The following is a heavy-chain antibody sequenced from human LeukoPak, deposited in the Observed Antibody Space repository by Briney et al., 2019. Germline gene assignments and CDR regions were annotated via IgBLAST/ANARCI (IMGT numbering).Heavy chain of an antibody. CDR3: ARRVAAAGINWFDP. CDR1: GGSISSSSYY. Sequence: SETLSLTCTVSGGSISSSSYYWGWIRQPPGKGLEWIGSIYYSGSTYYNPSLKSRVTISVDTSKNQLSLKLSSVTAADTAVYYCARRVAAAGINWFDPWGQGTLVTVSS. CDR2: IYYSGST. V-gene: IGHV4-39*01. D-gene: IGHD6-13*01. J-gene: IGHJ5*02.